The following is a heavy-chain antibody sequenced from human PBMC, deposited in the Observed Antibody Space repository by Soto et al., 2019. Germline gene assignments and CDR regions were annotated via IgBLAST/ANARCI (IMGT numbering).Heavy chain of an antibody. CDR1: GFSLSTSGVG. D-gene: IGHD4-17*01. V-gene: IGHV2-5*02. CDR2: IYWDDDK. CDR3: AHRSTVTTTASNNWFDP. J-gene: IGHJ5*02. Sequence: QITLKESGPPLVKPTQTLTLTCTFSGFSLSTSGVGVGWIRQPPGKALEWLALIYWDDDKRYSASLKSRLTITKXXYXNXXVLTMTNMDPVPPATYSCAHRSTVTTTASNNWFDPWGQGTLVTVSS.